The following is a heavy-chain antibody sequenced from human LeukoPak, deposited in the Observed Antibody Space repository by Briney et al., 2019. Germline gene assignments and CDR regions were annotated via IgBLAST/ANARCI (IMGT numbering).Heavy chain of an antibody. V-gene: IGHV3-21*01. CDR1: GFTFCDYS. D-gene: IGHD1-7*01. Sequence: GGSLRLSCAAPGFTFCDYSMNWVRQAPGKGLEWLSYISTSVSYIYYADAVKGRFTISRDNAKNSLYLQMNSLRVEDTAVYYCVRDITGTTYYYYYMDVWGKGTTVTVSS. CDR3: VRDITGTTYYYYYMDV. CDR2: ISTSVSYI. J-gene: IGHJ6*03.